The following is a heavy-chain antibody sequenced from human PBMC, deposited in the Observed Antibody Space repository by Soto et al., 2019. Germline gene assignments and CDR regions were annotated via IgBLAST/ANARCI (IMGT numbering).Heavy chain of an antibody. CDR2: IYWDDDK. CDR3: AHIGDTVTTWGY. V-gene: IGHV2-5*02. J-gene: IGHJ4*02. Sequence: GLDLEWLALIYWDDDKRYSPSLKSRLTITKDTSKNQVVLRMTNMDPVDTATYYCAHIGDTVTTWGYWGQGTLVTVSS. D-gene: IGHD4-17*01.